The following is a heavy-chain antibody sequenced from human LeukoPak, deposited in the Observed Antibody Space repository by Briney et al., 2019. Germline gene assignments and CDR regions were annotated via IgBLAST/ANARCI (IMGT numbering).Heavy chain of an antibody. CDR2: ISYDGSNK. Sequence: PGGSLRLSCAASGFTFSSYAMHWVRQAPGKGLEWEAVISYDGSNKYYADSVKGRFTISRDNSKNTLYLQMNSLRAEDTAVYYCARALRYCSGGRCGLDYYYYGMDVWGQGTTVTVSS. CDR3: ARALRYCSGGRCGLDYYYYGMDV. V-gene: IGHV3-30-3*01. D-gene: IGHD2-15*01. CDR1: GFTFSSYA. J-gene: IGHJ6*02.